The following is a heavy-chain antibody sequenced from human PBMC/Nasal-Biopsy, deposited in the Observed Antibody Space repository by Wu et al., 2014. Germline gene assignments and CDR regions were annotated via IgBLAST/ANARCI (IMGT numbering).Heavy chain of an antibody. CDR3: ARHAAWGAFDI. Sequence: TLSLTCIVSGGSLSGYSWSWMRQPPGKGLEWIAYIYYSGSTNYNPSLKSRVTISVDTSKNHFSLKLNSVTAADTAVYYCARHAAWGAFDIWGQGTMVTVSS. CDR1: GGSLSGYS. V-gene: IGHV4-59*08. D-gene: IGHD3-16*01. CDR2: IYYSGST. J-gene: IGHJ3*02.